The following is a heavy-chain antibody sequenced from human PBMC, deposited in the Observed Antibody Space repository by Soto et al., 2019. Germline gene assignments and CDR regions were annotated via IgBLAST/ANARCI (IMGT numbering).Heavy chain of an antibody. V-gene: IGHV3-33*01. CDR1: GFTFSSYG. CDR2: IWSDGSNK. Sequence: QVQLVESGGGVVQPGRSLRLSCAASGFTFSSYGMHWVRQAPGKGLAWVAVIWSDGSNKYYADSVKGRFTISRDNSKNTLYLQMNSLRAEDTAVYYGARDGSSSWGAWGQGTLVTVSS. D-gene: IGHD6-13*01. J-gene: IGHJ4*02. CDR3: ARDGSSSWGA.